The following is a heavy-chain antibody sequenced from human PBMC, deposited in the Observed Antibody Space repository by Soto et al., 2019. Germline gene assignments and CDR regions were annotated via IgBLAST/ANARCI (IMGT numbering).Heavy chain of an antibody. CDR2: IYYSGST. D-gene: IGHD3-22*01. V-gene: IGHV4-61*08. J-gene: IGHJ3*02. Sequence: QVQLQESGPGLVKPSETLSLICSVSGGSVRSTVNYWSWIRQPPGKGLEWVAYIYYSGSTNYNPDLQSRVAISVDTSKNQFSLKLSSVTAADTAIYYCARYLIDDYDSSIKAFDIWGQGTRVTVSS. CDR3: ARYLIDDYDSSIKAFDI. CDR1: GGSVRSTVNY.